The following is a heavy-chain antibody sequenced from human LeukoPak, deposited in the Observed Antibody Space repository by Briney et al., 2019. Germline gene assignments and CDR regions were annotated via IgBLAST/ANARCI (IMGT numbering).Heavy chain of an antibody. CDR2: ISYDGSNK. CDR1: GFTFSSYG. J-gene: IGHJ4*02. V-gene: IGHV3-30*18. CDR3: AKDNSYDSSGYPWYYFDY. Sequence: GGSLRLSCAASGFTFSSYGMHWVRQAPGKGLEWVAVISYDGSNKYYADSVKGRFTISRDNSKNTLYLQMNSLRAEDTAVYYCAKDNSYDSSGYPWYYFDYWGQGTLVTVSS. D-gene: IGHD3-22*01.